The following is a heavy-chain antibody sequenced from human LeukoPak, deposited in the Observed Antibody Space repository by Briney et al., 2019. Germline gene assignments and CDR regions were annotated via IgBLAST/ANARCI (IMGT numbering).Heavy chain of an antibody. J-gene: IGHJ6*02. D-gene: IGHD4-17*01. CDR1: GGTFSSYA. CDR2: IIPIFGTA. Sequence: SVKVSCKASGGTFSSYAISWVRQAPGQGLEWVGGIIPIFGTANYAQKFQGRVTITADESTSTAYMELSSLRSEDTAVYYCASGVPVTTLAYYYYGMDVWGQGTTVTVPS. V-gene: IGHV1-69*13. CDR3: ASGVPVTTLAYYYYGMDV.